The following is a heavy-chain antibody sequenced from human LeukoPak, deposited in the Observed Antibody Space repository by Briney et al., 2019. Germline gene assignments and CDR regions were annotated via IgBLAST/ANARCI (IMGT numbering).Heavy chain of an antibody. V-gene: IGHV3-7*01. CDR3: ASDTYYDSSGYYA. CDR2: IKQDGSEK. D-gene: IGHD3-22*01. Sequence: GGSLRLSCAAAGFTFSSYWMSWVRQAPGKGLGLVANIKQDGSEKYYVDSVKGRFTISRDNAKNSLYLQMNSLRAEDTAVYYCASDTYYDSSGYYAWGQGTLVTVSS. J-gene: IGHJ5*02. CDR1: GFTFSSYW.